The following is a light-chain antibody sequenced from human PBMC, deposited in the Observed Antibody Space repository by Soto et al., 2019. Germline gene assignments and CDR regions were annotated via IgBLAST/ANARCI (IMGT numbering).Light chain of an antibody. Sequence: DIQMTQSPSSLSASVGDRVTITCQASQDIRKNLNWYQQKPGKAPQLLIYDTSNLETGVPPRFSGSGSGTDYTFTISSLQPEDIATYYCQQDDNRPLTFGGGTKVDIK. CDR2: DTS. CDR1: QDIRKN. J-gene: IGKJ4*01. V-gene: IGKV1-33*01. CDR3: QQDDNRPLT.